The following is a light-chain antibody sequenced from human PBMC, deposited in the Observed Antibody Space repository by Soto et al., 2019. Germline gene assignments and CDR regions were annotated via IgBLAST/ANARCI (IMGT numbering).Light chain of an antibody. Sequence: EIVLTQSPGTLSLSPGEGATLSCTASQRVSSDCLAWYQQKTGQAPRLLIYGASSRATGIPDRFSGSGSGADFTLTISRLEPEDFAVYYCQQYGTFPLTFGGGTKVEIQ. CDR3: QQYGTFPLT. CDR2: GAS. CDR1: QRVSSDC. V-gene: IGKV3-20*01. J-gene: IGKJ4*01.